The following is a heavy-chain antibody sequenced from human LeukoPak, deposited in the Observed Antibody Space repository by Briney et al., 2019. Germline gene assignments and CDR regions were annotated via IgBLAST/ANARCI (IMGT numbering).Heavy chain of an antibody. CDR2: IYTSGST. V-gene: IGHV4-61*02. CDR3: ARAGLIGTYYFDY. CDR1: GGSISSGNYY. Sequence: PSQTLSLTCTVSGGSISSGNYYWSWIRQPAGKGLEWIGRIYTSGSTNYNPSLKSRVTISVDTSKNQFSLKLSSVTAADTAVYYCARAGLIGTYYFDYWGQGTLVTVSS. D-gene: IGHD3-22*01. J-gene: IGHJ4*02.